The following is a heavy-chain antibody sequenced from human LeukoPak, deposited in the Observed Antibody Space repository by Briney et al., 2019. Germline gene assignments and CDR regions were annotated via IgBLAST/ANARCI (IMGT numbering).Heavy chain of an antibody. CDR1: GGSFSGYY. J-gene: IGHJ5*02. CDR3: ARSDSSGRNWFDP. Sequence: SETLFLTCAVYGGSFSGYYWSWIRQPPGKGLEWIGEINHSGSTNYNPSLKSRVTISVDTSKNQFSLKLSSVTAADTAVYYCARSDSSGRNWFDPWGQGTLVTVSS. CDR2: INHSGST. D-gene: IGHD3-22*01. V-gene: IGHV4-34*01.